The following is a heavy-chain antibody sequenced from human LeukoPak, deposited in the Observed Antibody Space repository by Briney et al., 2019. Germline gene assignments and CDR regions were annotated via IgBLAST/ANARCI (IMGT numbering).Heavy chain of an antibody. V-gene: IGHV3-30*04. Sequence: GGSLSLFCAVCGFTFCSYAMHWVRQALGMGLEWVAVISFVGSNKYYADSVKGRFTISRNNSKNTLYLQMNNLRAEDTTVYYCARDSPIARGWYYFDYWGQGTLVTVSS. CDR3: ARDSPIARGWYYFDY. J-gene: IGHJ4*02. CDR2: ISFVGSNK. D-gene: IGHD6-19*01. CDR1: GFTFCSYA.